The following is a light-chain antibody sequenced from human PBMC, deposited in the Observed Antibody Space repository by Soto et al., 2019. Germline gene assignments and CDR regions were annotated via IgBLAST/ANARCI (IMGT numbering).Light chain of an antibody. J-gene: IGKJ1*01. CDR2: DVS. CDR3: QQYTNYPWT. CDR1: QSISSW. Sequence: DIQMTQSPPTLSASVGDRVTITCRASQSISSWLAWYQQRPGKAPNLLIYDVSSLESGVPSRVSGSGSGTEFTLTISSLQPDDFATYYCQQYTNYPWTFGQGTKVEIK. V-gene: IGKV1-5*01.